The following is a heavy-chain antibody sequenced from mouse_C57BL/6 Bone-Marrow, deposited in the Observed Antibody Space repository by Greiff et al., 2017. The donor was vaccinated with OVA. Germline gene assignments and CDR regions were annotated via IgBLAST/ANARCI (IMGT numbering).Heavy chain of an antibody. CDR1: GYTFTDYE. CDR2: IDPETGGT. V-gene: IGHV1-15*01. Sequence: QVQLKESGAELVRPGASVTLSCKASGYTFTDYEMHWVKQTPVHGLEWIGAIDPETGGTAYNQKFKGKAILTADKSSSTAYMELRSLTSEDSAVYYCTRLAKANWDWHFDVWGTGTTVTVSS. J-gene: IGHJ1*03. CDR3: TRLAKANWDWHFDV. D-gene: IGHD4-1*01.